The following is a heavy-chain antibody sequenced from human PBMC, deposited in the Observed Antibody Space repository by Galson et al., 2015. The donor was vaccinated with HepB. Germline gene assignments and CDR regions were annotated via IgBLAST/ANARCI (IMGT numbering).Heavy chain of an antibody. V-gene: IGHV4-34*01. Sequence: LTCAVYGGSFSGYYWSWIRQPPGKGLEWIGEINHSGSTNYNPSLKSRVTISVDTSKNQFSLKLSSVTAADTAVYYCARGYKGSGSYYSPYYYYYGMDVWGQGTTVTVSS. J-gene: IGHJ6*02. D-gene: IGHD3-10*01. CDR2: INHSGST. CDR1: GGSFSGYY. CDR3: ARGYKGSGSYYSPYYYYYGMDV.